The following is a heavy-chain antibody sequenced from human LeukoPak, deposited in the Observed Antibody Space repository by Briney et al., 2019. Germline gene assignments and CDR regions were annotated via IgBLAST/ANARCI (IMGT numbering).Heavy chain of an antibody. CDR2: ISDSGGCT. V-gene: IGHV3-23*01. Sequence: GGSLRLSCAASGFTFSTYAMTWVRQAPGKGLEWVSAISDSGGCTYYADSVKGRLTISRDNSKNMLYLQMNSLRAEDTAAYYCAKSISTTNWNYVGWFDPWGQGTLVTVSS. J-gene: IGHJ5*02. CDR1: GFTFSTYA. D-gene: IGHD1-7*01. CDR3: AKSISTTNWNYVGWFDP.